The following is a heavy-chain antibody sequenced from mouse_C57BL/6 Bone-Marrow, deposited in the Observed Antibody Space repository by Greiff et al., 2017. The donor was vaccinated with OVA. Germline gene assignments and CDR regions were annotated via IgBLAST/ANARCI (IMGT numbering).Heavy chain of an antibody. D-gene: IGHD6-1*01. V-gene: IGHV1-80*01. CDR2: IYPGDGDT. Sequence: VKLMESGAELVKPGASVKISCKASGYAFSSYWMNWVKQRPGKGLEWIGQIYPGDGDTNYNGKFKGKATLTADKSSSTAYMQLSSLTSEDSAVYFCARKADWYFDVWGTGTTVTVSS. CDR3: ARKADWYFDV. CDR1: GYAFSSYW. J-gene: IGHJ1*03.